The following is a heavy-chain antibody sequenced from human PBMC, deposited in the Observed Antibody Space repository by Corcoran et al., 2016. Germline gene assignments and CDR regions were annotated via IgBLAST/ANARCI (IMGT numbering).Heavy chain of an antibody. CDR2: TYYRSKWYN. CDR1: GDSVSSNSAA. J-gene: IGHJ6*02. V-gene: IGHV6-1*01. Sequence: QVQLQQSGPGLVKPSQTLSLTCAISGDSVSSNSAAWNWIRQSPSRGLEWLGRTYYRSKWYNDYAVSVKSRITINPDTSKNQFSLQLNSVTPEDTAVYYCGRGAMVRGSPPPGMDVWGQGTTVTVSS. CDR3: GRGAMVRGSPPPGMDV. D-gene: IGHD3-10*01.